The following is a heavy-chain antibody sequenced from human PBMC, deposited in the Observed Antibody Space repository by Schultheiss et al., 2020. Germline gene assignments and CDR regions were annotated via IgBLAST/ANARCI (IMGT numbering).Heavy chain of an antibody. D-gene: IGHD2/OR15-2a*01. CDR3: ARGSFPLKELDY. Sequence: SVKVSCKASGGTFSSYTISCVRQAPGQGLEWMGRIIPILDIAKYAQKFQGRVTMTADKSTSTAYMELSSLRSEDTAVYYCARGSFPLKELDYWGQGTLVTVSS. CDR1: GGTFSSYT. V-gene: IGHV1-69*02. J-gene: IGHJ4*02. CDR2: IIPILDIA.